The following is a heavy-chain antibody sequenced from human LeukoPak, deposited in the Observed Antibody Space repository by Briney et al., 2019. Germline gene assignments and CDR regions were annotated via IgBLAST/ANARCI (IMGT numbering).Heavy chain of an antibody. Sequence: GGSLRLSCAASGFTFSSYGMHWVRQAPGKGLEWVAFIRYDGSNKYYADSVKGRFTISRDNSKNTLYLQMNSLRAEDTAVYYCAKDRPYCSSTSCSSYFDYWGQGTLVTVSS. D-gene: IGHD2-2*01. CDR1: GFTFSSYG. V-gene: IGHV3-30*02. CDR3: AKDRPYCSSTSCSSYFDY. J-gene: IGHJ4*02. CDR2: IRYDGSNK.